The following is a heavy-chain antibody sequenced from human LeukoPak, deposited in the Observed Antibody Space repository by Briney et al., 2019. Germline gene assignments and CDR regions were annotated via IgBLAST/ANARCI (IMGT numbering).Heavy chain of an antibody. Sequence: SETLSLTCTVSGGSISSSSYYWGWIRQPPGKGLEWIGSIYYSGSTYYNPSLKSRVTISVDTSKNQFSLKLSSVTAADTAVYYCARLGGGYYADFDYWGQGTLVAVSS. CDR3: ARLGGGYYADFDY. D-gene: IGHD1-26*01. J-gene: IGHJ4*02. CDR2: IYYSGST. CDR1: GGSISSSSYY. V-gene: IGHV4-39*01.